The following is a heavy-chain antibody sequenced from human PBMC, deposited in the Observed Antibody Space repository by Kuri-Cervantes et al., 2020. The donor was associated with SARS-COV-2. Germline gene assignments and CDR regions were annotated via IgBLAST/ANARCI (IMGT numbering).Heavy chain of an antibody. V-gene: IGHV3-23*01. Sequence: GESLKISCAGSGFTFSSQVMSWVRQAPGKGLEWVSGISGSGDNTHYAESVRGRFTISRDNAKNSPYLQMNSLRAEDTAVYYCARDRRGRDRGSFDIWGQGTMVTVSS. J-gene: IGHJ3*02. CDR3: ARDRRGRDRGSFDI. CDR2: ISGSGDNT. D-gene: IGHD1-26*01. CDR1: GFTFSSQV.